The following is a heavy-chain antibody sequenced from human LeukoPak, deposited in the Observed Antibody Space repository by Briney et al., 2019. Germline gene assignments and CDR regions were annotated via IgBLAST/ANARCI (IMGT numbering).Heavy chain of an antibody. CDR3: AGRPTGYSSGYVY. V-gene: IGHV3-23*01. CDR1: GFTFSDYA. J-gene: IGHJ4*02. D-gene: IGHD5-18*01. CDR2: ISGSAHKI. Sequence: GVLRLSCVVSGFTFSDYAMSWVRQAPEKGLDWVSVISGSAHKIRYADSVKGRFTISRDNSENTVYLQMNNLRAEDTALYYCAGRPTGYSSGYVYWGQGALVTVSS.